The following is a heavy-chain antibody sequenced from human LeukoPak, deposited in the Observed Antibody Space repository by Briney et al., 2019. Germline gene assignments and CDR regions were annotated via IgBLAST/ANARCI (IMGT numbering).Heavy chain of an antibody. CDR3: ARQTGSGLFILP. D-gene: IGHD3/OR15-3a*01. CDR2: FSYSGNI. J-gene: IGHJ4*02. CDR1: GASINSGTYY. Sequence: SETLSLTCTVSGASINSGTYYWGWVRQPPGKGLEWIGTFSYSGNIYYNPSLKSRVTISVDMSKNQFSLELTSVTAADTAVYYCARQTGSGLFILPGGQGTLVTVSS. V-gene: IGHV4-39*01.